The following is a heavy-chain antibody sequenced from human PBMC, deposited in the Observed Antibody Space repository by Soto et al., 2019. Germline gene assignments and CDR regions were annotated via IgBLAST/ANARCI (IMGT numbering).Heavy chain of an antibody. CDR3: ARGPNPYFFDY. CDR1: GGSISSSSYS. J-gene: IGHJ4*02. CDR2: FYYSGST. V-gene: IGHV4-39*01. Sequence: SETLSLTCTVSGGSISSSSYSWGWIRQPPGKGPEWIGTFYYSGSTYYNPSLKSRVTISVDTTKNQFFLKLNSVTAADTAVYYCARGPNPYFFDYWGQGTLVTAPQ.